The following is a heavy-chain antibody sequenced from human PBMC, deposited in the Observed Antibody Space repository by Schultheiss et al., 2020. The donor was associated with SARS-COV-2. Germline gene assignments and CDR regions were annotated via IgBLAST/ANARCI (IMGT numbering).Heavy chain of an antibody. D-gene: IGHD3-3*01. CDR1: GFTFSSYS. CDR2: ISSSSSTI. Sequence: GGSLRLSCAASGFTFSSYSMNWVRQAPGKGLEWVSYISSSSSTIYYADSVKGRFTISRHNSKNTLYLQMNSLRAEDTAVYYCARVARSPGRKSLRTYYDFWSGYSGNYYMDVWGKGTTVTVSS. CDR3: ARVARSPGRKSLRTYYDFWSGYSGNYYMDV. V-gene: IGHV3-48*01. J-gene: IGHJ6*03.